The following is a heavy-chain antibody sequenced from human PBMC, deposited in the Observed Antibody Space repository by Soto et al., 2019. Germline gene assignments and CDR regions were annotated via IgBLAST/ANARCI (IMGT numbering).Heavy chain of an antibody. CDR1: GFSLSTNGLD. V-gene: IGHV2-5*02. J-gene: IGHJ4*02. Sequence: QITLKESGPTLVKPTQTLTLTCTFSGFSLSTNGLDVAWIRQPPGKALEWLALLYWDDDKRYSPSLKSRLAITKVTSKNQVVLTMTNMDPLDTATYYCAHRRPYSNSPEYFFDYWGQGTLVTVSS. CDR2: LYWDDDK. CDR3: AHRRPYSNSPEYFFDY. D-gene: IGHD6-6*01.